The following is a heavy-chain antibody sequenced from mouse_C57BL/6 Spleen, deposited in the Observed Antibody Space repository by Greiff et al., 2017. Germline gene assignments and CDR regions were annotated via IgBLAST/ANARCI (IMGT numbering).Heavy chain of an antibody. CDR2: IYPRSGNT. V-gene: IGHV1-81*01. Sequence: QVQLQQSGAELARPGGSVKLSCKASGYTFTSYGISWVKQRTGQGLEWIGEIYPRSGNTYYNEKFKGKATLTADKSSSTAYMELRSLTSEDSAVYFCAGCRGSGYVGFAYWGQGTLVTVSA. CDR3: AGCRGSGYVGFAY. CDR1: GYTFTSYG. D-gene: IGHD3-2*02. J-gene: IGHJ3*01.